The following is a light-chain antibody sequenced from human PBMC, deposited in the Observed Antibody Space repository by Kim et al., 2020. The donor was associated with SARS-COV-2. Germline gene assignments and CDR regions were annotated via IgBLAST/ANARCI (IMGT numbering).Light chain of an antibody. CDR3: QQYGGSPA. Sequence: SVSPGDRDALPCRASQSVASNLAWYQHRPGQPPRLLIYDASESASRIPDRFSGSGSGTDFTLTIRRLEPEDFAIYYCQQYGGSPAFGQGTKVDIK. CDR1: QSVASN. J-gene: IGKJ1*01. V-gene: IGKV3-20*01. CDR2: DAS.